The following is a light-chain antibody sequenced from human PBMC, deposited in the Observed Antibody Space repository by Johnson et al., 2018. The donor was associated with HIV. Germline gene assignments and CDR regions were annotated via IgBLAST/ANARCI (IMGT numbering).Light chain of an antibody. CDR2: DNG. CDR1: SSNIGNNY. J-gene: IGLJ1*01. CDR3: GTWDSSLNV. V-gene: IGLV1-51*01. Sequence: QSVLTQPPSVSAAPGQKVTISCSGSSSNIGNNYVSWYQQVPGAAPKLLIYDNGKRPSGIPDRFSGSKSGTSATLGITGLQTGDEADYYCGTWDSSLNVFVTGTKVTVL.